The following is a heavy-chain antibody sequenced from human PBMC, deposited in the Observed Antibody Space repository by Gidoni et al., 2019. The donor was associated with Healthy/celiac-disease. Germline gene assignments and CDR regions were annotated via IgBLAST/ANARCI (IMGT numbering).Heavy chain of an antibody. J-gene: IGHJ4*02. D-gene: IGHD3-3*01. CDR1: GGSFSGYY. V-gene: IGHV4-34*01. CDR2: INHSGST. Sequence: QVQLQQWGAGLLKPSETLSLTCAVYGGSFSGYYWSWIRQPPGKGLEWIGEINHSGSTNYNPSLKRRVTISVDTSKNQFSLKLSSVTAADTAVYYCARAATGGAIFGVVISSYFDYWGQGTLVTVSS. CDR3: ARAATGGAIFGVVISSYFDY.